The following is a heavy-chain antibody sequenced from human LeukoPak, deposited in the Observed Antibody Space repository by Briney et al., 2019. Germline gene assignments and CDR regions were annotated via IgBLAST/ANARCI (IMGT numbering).Heavy chain of an antibody. CDR1: GGSFSGYY. Sequence: PSETLSLTCAVYGGSFSGYYWSWIRQPPGKGLEWIGEINHSGSTNYNPSLKSRVTISVDTSKNQFSLKLSSVTAADTAVYYCARRQPWKYYYYMDVWGKGTTVPVSS. D-gene: IGHD1-1*01. CDR3: ARRQPWKYYYYMDV. V-gene: IGHV4-34*01. CDR2: INHSGST. J-gene: IGHJ6*03.